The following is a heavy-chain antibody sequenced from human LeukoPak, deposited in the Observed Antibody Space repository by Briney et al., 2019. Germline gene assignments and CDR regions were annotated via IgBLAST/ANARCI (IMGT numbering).Heavy chain of an antibody. V-gene: IGHV1-69*13. CDR2: IIPIFGTA. J-gene: IGHJ4*02. CDR1: GGTFSSYA. Sequence: VASVKVSRKASGGTFSSYAISWVRQAPGQGLEWMGGIIPIFGTANYAQKFQGRVTITADESTSTAYMELSSLRSEDTAVYYCASFLYYYDSSGYWSPFDYWGQGTLVTASS. D-gene: IGHD3-22*01. CDR3: ASFLYYYDSSGYWSPFDY.